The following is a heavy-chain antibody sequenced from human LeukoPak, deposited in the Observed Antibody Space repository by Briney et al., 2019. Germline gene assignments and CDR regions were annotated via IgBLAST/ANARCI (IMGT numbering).Heavy chain of an antibody. Sequence: QTGGSLRLSCAASGFTFSGYGMHWVRQAPGKGLEWVAVISSGGSNKYYADFVKGLFTISTDNSRTMLYLQMNSLRAEDTAVYYCAKDLSPPDPAWYDSSGTDAFDIWGQGTMVTVSS. CDR1: GFTFSGYG. J-gene: IGHJ3*02. CDR2: ISSGGSNK. CDR3: AKDLSPPDPAWYDSSGTDAFDI. V-gene: IGHV3-30*18. D-gene: IGHD3-22*01.